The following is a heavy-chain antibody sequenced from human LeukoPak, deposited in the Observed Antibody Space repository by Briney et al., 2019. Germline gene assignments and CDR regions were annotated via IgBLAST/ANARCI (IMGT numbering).Heavy chain of an antibody. D-gene: IGHD1-26*01. J-gene: IGHJ4*02. CDR2: ISWNSGSI. CDR1: GFTFDDYA. CDR3: AREVPVGAYGEFDY. Sequence: GGSLRLSCAASGFTFDDYAMHWVRQAPGKGLEWVSGISWNSGSIGYADSVKGRFTISRDNAKNSLYLQMNSLRAEDTAVYYCAREVPVGAYGEFDYWGQGTLVTVSS. V-gene: IGHV3-9*01.